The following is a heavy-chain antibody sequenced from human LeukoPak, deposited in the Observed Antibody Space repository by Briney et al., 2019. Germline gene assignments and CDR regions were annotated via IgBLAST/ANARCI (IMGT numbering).Heavy chain of an antibody. D-gene: IGHD6-13*01. V-gene: IGHV3-23*01. CDR2: ISGSGGST. Sequence: GGSLRLSCAASGFTFSSYAMSWVRQAPGKGLEWVSAISGSGGSTYYADSVKGRFTISRDNSKNTLYLQMNSLRVEDAAVYYCAKDGYSSIPGFHFEYWGQGTPVTVSS. J-gene: IGHJ4*02. CDR3: AKDGYSSIPGFHFEY. CDR1: GFTFSSYA.